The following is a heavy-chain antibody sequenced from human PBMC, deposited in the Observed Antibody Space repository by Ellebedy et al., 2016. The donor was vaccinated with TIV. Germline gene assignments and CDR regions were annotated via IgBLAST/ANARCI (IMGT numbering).Heavy chain of an antibody. J-gene: IGHJ4*02. V-gene: IGHV1-46*01. D-gene: IGHD3-22*01. Sequence: APVKVSCKASGYTFTSYYFYWVRQAPGQGLEWMGIINPTTGNSNYAQKFQGRVTMTRDTSTSTVYMELSSLRSEDTAVYYCARGDNYYYDSSGYYYTYWGQGTLVTVSS. CDR2: INPTTGNS. CDR3: ARGDNYYYDSSGYYYTY. CDR1: GYTFTSYY.